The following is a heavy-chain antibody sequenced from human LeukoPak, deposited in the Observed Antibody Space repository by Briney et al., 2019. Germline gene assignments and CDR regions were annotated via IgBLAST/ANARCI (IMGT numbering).Heavy chain of an antibody. Sequence: ASVKVSCKPSGGTFSTYAFSWVRQAPGQGLEWMGRILPKLNIINYAQKFQDRVTITADKSTNTAYMELTRLRSEDTAVYYCARSNYGAGNDYFDSWGQGALVTVSS. CDR3: ARSNYGAGNDYFDS. D-gene: IGHD3-10*01. J-gene: IGHJ4*02. V-gene: IGHV1-69*04. CDR1: GGTFSTYA. CDR2: ILPKLNII.